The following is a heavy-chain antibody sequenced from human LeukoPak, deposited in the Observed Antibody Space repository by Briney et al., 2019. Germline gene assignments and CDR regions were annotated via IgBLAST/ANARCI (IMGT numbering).Heavy chain of an antibody. V-gene: IGHV4-59*12. CDR1: GGSISSYY. D-gene: IGHD3-16*02. Sequence: SETLSLTCTVSGGSISSYYWSWIRQPPGKGLEWIGYIYYSGSTYYNPSLKSRVTISVDTSKNQFSLKLSSVTAADTAVYYCARAVRSLNWFDPWGQGTLVTVSS. J-gene: IGHJ5*02. CDR2: IYYSGST. CDR3: ARAVRSLNWFDP.